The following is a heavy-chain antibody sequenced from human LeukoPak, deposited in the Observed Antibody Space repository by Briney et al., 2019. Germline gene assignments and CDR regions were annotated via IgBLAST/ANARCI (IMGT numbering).Heavy chain of an antibody. Sequence: GASVKVSCKAFGYTFTSNYVHWVRQAPGQGLEWMGIINPSGGSTTYAQKFRGRLTMTRDMSTSTVYMELSSLRSEDTAVYYCARGSRPVYNLLTGKRYFDYWGQGTLLTVSS. CDR1: GYTFTSNY. CDR3: ARGSRPVYNLLTGKRYFDY. J-gene: IGHJ4*02. V-gene: IGHV1-46*01. D-gene: IGHD3-9*01. CDR2: INPSGGST.